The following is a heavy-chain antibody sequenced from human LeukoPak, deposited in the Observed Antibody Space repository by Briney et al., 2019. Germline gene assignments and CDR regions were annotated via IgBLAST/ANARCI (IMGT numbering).Heavy chain of an antibody. Sequence: SVKVSCKASGGTFSSYAISWVRQAPGQGLEWMGRIIPVFGIANYAQKFQGRVTITADKSTSTAYMELSSLRSEGTAVYYCARVPANYYGSGSYYNDGWFDPWGQGTLVTVSS. V-gene: IGHV1-69*04. D-gene: IGHD3-10*01. CDR2: IIPVFGIA. CDR3: ARVPANYYGSGSYYNDGWFDP. CDR1: GGTFSSYA. J-gene: IGHJ5*02.